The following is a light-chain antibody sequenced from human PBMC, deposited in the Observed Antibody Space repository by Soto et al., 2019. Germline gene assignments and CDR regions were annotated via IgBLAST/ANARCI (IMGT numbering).Light chain of an antibody. CDR3: SPYAGSNVPYV. J-gene: IGLJ1*01. CDR1: SSDVGGYNY. CDR2: EVS. Sequence: QYVLTQPPSASGSPGQSGTISCTGTSSDVGGYNYVSWYQQHPGKAPKLMIYEVSKRPSGIPDRFSGSKSGNTASLTVSGLQAEDEADYYCSPYAGSNVPYVFGTGTKLTVL. V-gene: IGLV2-8*01.